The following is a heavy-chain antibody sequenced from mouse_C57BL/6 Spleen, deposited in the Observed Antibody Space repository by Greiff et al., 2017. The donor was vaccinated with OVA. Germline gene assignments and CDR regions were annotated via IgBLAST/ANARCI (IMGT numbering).Heavy chain of an antibody. CDR1: GYTFTDYE. J-gene: IGHJ4*01. D-gene: IGHD1-1*01. V-gene: IGHV1-15*01. CDR3: TSYYYGSPYAMDY. Sequence: VQLQQSGAELVRPGASVTLSCKASGYTFTDYEMHWVKQTPVHGLEWLGAIDPETGGTAYNQKFKGKAILTADKSSSTAYMELRSLTSEDSAVYYCTSYYYGSPYAMDYWGQGTSVTVSS. CDR2: IDPETGGT.